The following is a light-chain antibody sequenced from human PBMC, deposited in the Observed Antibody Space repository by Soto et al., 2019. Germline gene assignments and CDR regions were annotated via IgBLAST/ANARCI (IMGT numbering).Light chain of an antibody. CDR2: GNS. V-gene: IGLV1-40*01. Sequence: QSVLTQPPSVSGAPGQRVTISCTGSSSNIGAGYDVHWYQQLPGTDAKLLIYGNSNRPSGVPDRFSGSKSGTSASLAITGLQAEDEADYYCQSYDRSLSGVVFGGGTKLTVL. CDR3: QSYDRSLSGVV. CDR1: SSNIGAGYD. J-gene: IGLJ2*01.